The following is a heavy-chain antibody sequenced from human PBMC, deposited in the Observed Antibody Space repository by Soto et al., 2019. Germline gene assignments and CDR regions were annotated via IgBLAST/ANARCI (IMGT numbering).Heavy chain of an antibody. J-gene: IGHJ6*02. Sequence: ESGGGVVQPGGSLTLSCVASGFFFSSHGMYWVRQAPGRGLEWVALISYEGSHKYYVDSVKGRFTISRDNSKKTVYLHMTSLRAEDTALYYCAKDFELPDGDYYHYGMDVWGQGTTVSVSS. V-gene: IGHV3-30*18. CDR1: GFFFSSHG. D-gene: IGHD1-1*01. CDR3: AKDFELPDGDYYHYGMDV. CDR2: ISYEGSHK.